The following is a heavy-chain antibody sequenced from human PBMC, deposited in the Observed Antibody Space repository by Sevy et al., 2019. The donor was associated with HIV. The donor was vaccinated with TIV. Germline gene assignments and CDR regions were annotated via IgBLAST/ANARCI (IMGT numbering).Heavy chain of an antibody. D-gene: IGHD3-22*01. Sequence: ASVKVSCKASGYNFNTYGITWVRQAPGQGLEWVGWIGVNNGKTNYAARLQARISMTADTSTRSVDMELRTLTSDDTAMYFCARDSYYYDMHSSYRPPDYWGQGTLVTVSS. CDR3: ARDSYYYDMHSSYRPPDY. V-gene: IGHV1-18*01. CDR2: IGVNNGKT. J-gene: IGHJ4*02. CDR1: GYNFNTYG.